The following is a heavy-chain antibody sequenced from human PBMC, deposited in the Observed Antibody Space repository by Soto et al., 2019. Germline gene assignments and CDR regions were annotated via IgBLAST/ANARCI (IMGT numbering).Heavy chain of an antibody. Sequence: SETLSLTCAVSGGSISSGGYSWNWFRQLPGKGLEWIGYIYHSGGTLYNPSLKSRVTISVDKSRNQFSLTLTSVTAADTAVYYCSIYDYGSGNDHNIDYWGQGILVTVS. CDR3: SIYDYGSGNDHNIDY. D-gene: IGHD3-10*01. J-gene: IGHJ4*02. CDR1: GGSISSGGYS. V-gene: IGHV4-30-2*06. CDR2: IYHSGGT.